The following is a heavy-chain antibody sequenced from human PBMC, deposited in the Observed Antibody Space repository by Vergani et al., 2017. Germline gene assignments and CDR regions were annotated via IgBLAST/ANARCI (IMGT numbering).Heavy chain of an antibody. Sequence: QVQLVESGGGVVQPGRSLRLSCAASGFTFSSYGMHWVRQAPGKGLEWVAVIWYDGSNKYYADSVKGRFTISRDNSKNTLYLQMNSLRAEDTAVYYCARDIVSLYYYGSGRAKPPPYYYGMDVWGQGTTVTVSS. D-gene: IGHD3-10*01. CDR3: ARDIVSLYYYGSGRAKPPPYYYGMDV. CDR2: IWYDGSNK. CDR1: GFTFSSYG. J-gene: IGHJ6*02. V-gene: IGHV3-30*19.